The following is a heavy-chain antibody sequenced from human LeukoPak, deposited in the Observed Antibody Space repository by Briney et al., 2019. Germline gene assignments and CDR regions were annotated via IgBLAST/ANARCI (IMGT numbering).Heavy chain of an antibody. CDR3: AKGWRYYASGTYYNRIPDP. J-gene: IGHJ5*02. Sequence: GGSLSLSCAASGFTFSSYDMHWVRQAPGKGLEWVAIMSSDGNVKYYADSVKGRFTISRDNSVDTLYLQMNGLSAEDTAMYYCAKGWRYYASGTYYNRIPDPWGQGTLVTVSS. V-gene: IGHV3-30*18. CDR1: GFTFSSYD. CDR2: MSSDGNVK. D-gene: IGHD3-10*01.